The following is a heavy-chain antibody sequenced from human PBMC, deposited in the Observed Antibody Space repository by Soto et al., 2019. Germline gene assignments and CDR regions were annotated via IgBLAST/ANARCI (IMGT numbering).Heavy chain of an antibody. J-gene: IGHJ3*02. Sequence: ASVKVSCKASGYTFTGYYMHWVRQAPGQGLEWLGWIDPNSGGTNYAQKFQGWVTMTRDTSISTAYMELSRLRSDDTAVYYCARGDYYDSSGYYYDQCALDIWGQGTMVTVSS. CDR1: GYTFTGYY. CDR2: IDPNSGGT. D-gene: IGHD3-22*01. CDR3: ARGDYYDSSGYYYDQCALDI. V-gene: IGHV1-2*04.